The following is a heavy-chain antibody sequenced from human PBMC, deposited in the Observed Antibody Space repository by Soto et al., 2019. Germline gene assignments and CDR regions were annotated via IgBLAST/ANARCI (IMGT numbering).Heavy chain of an antibody. CDR1: GYTFTNYD. V-gene: IGHV1-8*01. CDR3: VRVPGDIDD. CDR2: MNPKSGNT. J-gene: IGHJ4*02. D-gene: IGHD2-15*01. Sequence: ASVKVSCKASGYTFTNYDINWVRQATGQGLEWMGWMNPKSGNTGYAQQFQGRVTMTRSTSISTAYMELSSLRSEDTVGYYCVRVPGDIDDWCQGTLVSVSS.